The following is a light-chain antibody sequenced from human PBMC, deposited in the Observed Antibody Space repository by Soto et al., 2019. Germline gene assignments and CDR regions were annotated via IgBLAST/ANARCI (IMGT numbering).Light chain of an antibody. CDR1: QSVSSN. Sequence: EIVMTQSPATLSVSPGDRATLSCRASQSVSSNLAWYQQKPGQAPRLLIYGASTRATGIPARFSGSGSGTEFNLTLSSLQSEDFAVYFCQQYNNWPPFTFRQGTKLEIK. J-gene: IGKJ2*01. CDR2: GAS. CDR3: QQYNNWPPFT. V-gene: IGKV3-15*01.